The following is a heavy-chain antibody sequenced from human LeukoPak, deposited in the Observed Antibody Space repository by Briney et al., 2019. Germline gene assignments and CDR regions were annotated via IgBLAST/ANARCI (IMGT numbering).Heavy chain of an antibody. V-gene: IGHV1-2*02. CDR1: GYTFTGYY. Sequence: GASVTVSCKASGYTFTGYYMHWVRQAPGQGLEWMGWINPNSGGTNYAQKFQGRVTMTRDTSISTAYMEPSRLRSDDTAVYYCARDPEYYYDSSGYSHFDYWGQGTLVTVSS. CDR2: INPNSGGT. J-gene: IGHJ4*02. CDR3: ARDPEYYYDSSGYSHFDY. D-gene: IGHD3-22*01.